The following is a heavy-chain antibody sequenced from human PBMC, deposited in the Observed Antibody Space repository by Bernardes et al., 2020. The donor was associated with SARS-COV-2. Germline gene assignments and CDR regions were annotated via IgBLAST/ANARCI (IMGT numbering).Heavy chain of an antibody. J-gene: IGHJ1*01. Sequence: SGPTLVKPTQTLSLTCNFSGFSLSIRGVAVGWIRQPPGKALEWLAIIYWDDTRHYRPSLQNRLTITKDTSKNQVFLTMTNMDPVDTATYYCAHADNNGSPLFQYWGQGTLVTVSS. D-gene: IGHD3-10*01. CDR2: IYWDDTR. V-gene: IGHV2-5*02. CDR3: AHADNNGSPLFQY. CDR1: GFSLSIRGVA.